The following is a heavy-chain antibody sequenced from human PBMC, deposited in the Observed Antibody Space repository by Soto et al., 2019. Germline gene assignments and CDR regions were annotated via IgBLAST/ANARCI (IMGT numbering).Heavy chain of an antibody. CDR3: ARVLFPPAPRRPLDYYFVDV. V-gene: IGHV3-23*04. Sequence: VQLVESGGGLVQPCGSLRLSCAASGFTFGSYAMTWVRQAPGKGLEWVSGIRVGGCGRYFSDSVEARFTISRDNPENLLNLQMNTLRAEDTAVYVCARVLFPPAPRRPLDYYFVDVWVNGTTITVSS. CDR2: IRVGGCGR. CDR1: GFTFGSYA. J-gene: IGHJ6*03. D-gene: IGHD6-6*01.